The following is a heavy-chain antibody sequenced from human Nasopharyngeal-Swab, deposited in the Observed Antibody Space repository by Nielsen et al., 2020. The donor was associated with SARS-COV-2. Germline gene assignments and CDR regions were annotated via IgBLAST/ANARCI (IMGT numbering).Heavy chain of an antibody. CDR3: ASESVTGAVGAFDI. V-gene: IGHV1-46*01. CDR1: GYTFTSYY. J-gene: IGHJ3*02. D-gene: IGHD7-27*01. Sequence: ASVKVSCKASGYTFTSYYMHWVRQAPGQGLEWMGIINPSGGSTSYAQKFQGRVTITRDTSASTAYMELSSLRSEDTAVYYCASESVTGAVGAFDIWGQGTMVTVSS. CDR2: INPSGGST.